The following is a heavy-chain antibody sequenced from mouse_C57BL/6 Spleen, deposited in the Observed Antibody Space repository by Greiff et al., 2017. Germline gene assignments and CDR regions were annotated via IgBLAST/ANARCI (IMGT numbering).Heavy chain of an antibody. V-gene: IGHV5-17*01. D-gene: IGHD4-1*01. CDR1: GFTFSDYG. Sequence: DVKLVESGGGLVKPGGSLKLSCAASGFTFSDYGMHWVRQAPEKGLEWVAYISSGSSTIYYADTVKGRFTISRDNAKNTLFLQMTSLRSEDTAMYYCAKLGGGFAYWGQGTLVTVSA. CDR3: AKLGGGFAY. J-gene: IGHJ3*01. CDR2: ISSGSSTI.